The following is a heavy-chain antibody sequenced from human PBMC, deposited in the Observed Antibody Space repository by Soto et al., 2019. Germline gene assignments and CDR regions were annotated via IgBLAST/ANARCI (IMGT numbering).Heavy chain of an antibody. CDR3: ARDRSSSSL. D-gene: IGHD3-3*01. V-gene: IGHV1-18*01. CDR1: GYTFTNYG. J-gene: IGHJ4*02. CDR2: ISAFNGNT. Sequence: QVQLVQSGAEVKKPGASVKVSCKASGYTFTNYGISWVRQAPGQGLEWMGWISAFNGNTNYAQNFQDRVTMTTDTSTDTAYMELRSLTSDDTAMYYCARDRSSSSLWGQGTLVTVSS.